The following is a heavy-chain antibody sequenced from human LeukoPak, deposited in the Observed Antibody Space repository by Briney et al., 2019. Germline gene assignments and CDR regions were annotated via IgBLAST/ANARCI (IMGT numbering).Heavy chain of an antibody. Sequence: GGSLRLSCVVSGFSVINNYVSWVRQAPGKGLEWVSVIYAGNTIKYADSVTGRFTISRDNSKNTVYLQMNSLRAEDTALYYCATIGTGDYREDSWGQGTLVTVSS. CDR1: GFSVINNY. V-gene: IGHV3-66*01. CDR2: IYAGNTI. J-gene: IGHJ4*02. D-gene: IGHD3/OR15-3a*01. CDR3: ATIGTGDYREDS.